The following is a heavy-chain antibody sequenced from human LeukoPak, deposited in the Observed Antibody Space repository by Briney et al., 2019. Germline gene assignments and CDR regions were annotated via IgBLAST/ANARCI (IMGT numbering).Heavy chain of an antibody. Sequence: GGSLRLSCAAFGFTLSSYAMSWVRQAPGKGLEWVSGILDSGYSTYYANSVKGRFTISRDNSNNTLYLQMNSLRAEDTAVYYCAKLGGHPLHNYYVGVWGKGTTVAVSS. CDR1: GFTLSSYA. D-gene: IGHD3-16*01. V-gene: IGHV3-23*01. CDR3: AKLGGHPLHNYYVGV. CDR2: ILDSGYST. J-gene: IGHJ6*03.